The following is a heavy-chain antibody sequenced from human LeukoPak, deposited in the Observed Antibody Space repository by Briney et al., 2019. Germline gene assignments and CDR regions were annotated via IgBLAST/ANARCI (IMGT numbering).Heavy chain of an antibody. CDR3: AGHSYSSAAFDI. V-gene: IGHV4-4*07. CDR1: GGSISSYY. Sequence: SETLSLTCTVSGGSISSYYWSWIRQPAGKGLEWIGRIYTSGSTNHNPSLKSRVTMSVDTSKNQFSLKLSSVTAADTAVYYCAGHSYSSAAFDIWGQGTMVTVSS. D-gene: IGHD5-18*01. CDR2: IYTSGST. J-gene: IGHJ3*02.